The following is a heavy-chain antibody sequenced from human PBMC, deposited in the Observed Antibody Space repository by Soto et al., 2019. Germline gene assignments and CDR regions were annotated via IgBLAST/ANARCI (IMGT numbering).Heavy chain of an antibody. D-gene: IGHD3-3*01. CDR2: ISAYDGHS. CDR3: ARDEGFLRS. J-gene: IGHJ5*02. V-gene: IGHV1-18*01. Sequence: QAQLVQSGAEMKKPGASEKVSCKASGYTFRNYGITWVRQAPGQGLEWMGWISAYDGHSNYAQNLQGRVTMTTDTSTNTAYMELRSLRSDDTAVYYCARDEGFLRSWGQGTLVAVSS. CDR1: GYTFRNYG.